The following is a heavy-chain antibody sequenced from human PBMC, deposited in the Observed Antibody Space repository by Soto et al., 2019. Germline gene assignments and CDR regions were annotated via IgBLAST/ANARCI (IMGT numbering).Heavy chain of an antibody. CDR1: GGSISSGGYY. CDR2: IYYSGST. Sequence: PSETLSLTCTVSGGSISSGGYYWSWIRQHPGKGLEWIGYIYYSGSTYYNPPLKSRVTISVDTSKNQFSLKLSSVTAAGTAVYYCAREIRYYDFWSGMDVWGQGTTVTVSS. V-gene: IGHV4-31*03. CDR3: AREIRYYDFWSGMDV. J-gene: IGHJ6*02. D-gene: IGHD3-3*01.